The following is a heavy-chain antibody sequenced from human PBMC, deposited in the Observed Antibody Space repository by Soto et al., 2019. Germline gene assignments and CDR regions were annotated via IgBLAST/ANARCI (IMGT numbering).Heavy chain of an antibody. D-gene: IGHD4-17*01. V-gene: IGHV4-59*01. J-gene: IGHJ4*02. Sequence: PSETLSLTCPVSGDSISSYYWSCIRQPPGKGLEWIGFIYYSGSTNYNPSLKSRVTISVDASKNQFSLKLSSVTAADTAVYYCARGRTTVVTFFDYWGQGTLVTVSS. CDR1: GDSISSYY. CDR2: IYYSGST. CDR3: ARGRTTVVTFFDY.